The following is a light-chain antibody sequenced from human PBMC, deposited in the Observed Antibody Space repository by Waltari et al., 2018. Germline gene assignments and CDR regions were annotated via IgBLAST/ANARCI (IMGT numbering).Light chain of an antibody. CDR3: QSYDSSLSASV. Sequence: QSVLTQPPSVSGAPGHRVPISCTGSSSNIGAGYAVHLSQHRPGTATKLTIYVNNNRPSGVPDRFSGSKSGTSASLAITGLQPEDESDYYCQSYDSSLSASVFGGGTKLTVL. J-gene: IGLJ3*02. CDR1: SSNIGAGYA. V-gene: IGLV1-40*01. CDR2: VNN.